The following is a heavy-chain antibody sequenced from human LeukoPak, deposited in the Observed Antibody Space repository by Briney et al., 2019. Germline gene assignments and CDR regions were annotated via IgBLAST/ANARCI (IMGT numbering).Heavy chain of an antibody. V-gene: IGHV1-46*02. D-gene: IGHD3-22*01. CDR2: INPSGGST. CDR3: ARGIDYFDSSGYYASSVPLDY. J-gene: IGHJ4*02. Sequence: GASVKVSCKASGYTFNSYYMHWVRQAPGQGLEWMGIINPSGGSTSYAQKFQGRVTISVDTSKNQFSLKLSSVTAADTAVYYCARGIDYFDSSGYYASSVPLDYWGQGTLVTVSS. CDR1: GYTFNSYY.